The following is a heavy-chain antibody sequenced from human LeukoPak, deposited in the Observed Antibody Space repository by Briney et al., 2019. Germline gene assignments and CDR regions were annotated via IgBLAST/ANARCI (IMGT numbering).Heavy chain of an antibody. Sequence: SETLSLTCTVSGGSISSYYWNWIRQPPGKGLEWIGYIYYSGTTYYNPSLKSRLTISVDRSRNQFSLKLSSVTAADTAVYYCARRTGAFDIWGQGTMVTVSS. CDR3: ARRTGAFDI. V-gene: IGHV4-59*12. J-gene: IGHJ3*02. CDR1: GGSISSYY. CDR2: IYYSGTT.